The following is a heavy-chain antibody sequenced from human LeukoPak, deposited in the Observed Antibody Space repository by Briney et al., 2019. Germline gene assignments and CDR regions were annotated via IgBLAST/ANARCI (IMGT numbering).Heavy chain of an antibody. CDR1: GFTFSNYA. J-gene: IGHJ4*02. Sequence: GGPLRLSCAASGFTFSNYAMSWVRQAPGKGLEWVSAISGSSDDTYYADSVKGRFTISRDNSKSTLYMQMNSLTAEDTAVYYCAKETSGTAIDYWGQGTLVTVSS. CDR3: AKETSGTAIDY. CDR2: ISGSSDDT. V-gene: IGHV3-23*01. D-gene: IGHD1-26*01.